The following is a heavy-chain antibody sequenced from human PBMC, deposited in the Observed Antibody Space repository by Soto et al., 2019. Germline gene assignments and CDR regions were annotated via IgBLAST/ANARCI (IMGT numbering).Heavy chain of an antibody. J-gene: IGHJ5*02. CDR2: IIPMFGTT. D-gene: IGHD3-22*01. V-gene: IGHV1-69*13. CDR1: GGAFSSSS. CDR3: AEDGGGYDT. Sequence: SVKVSCKASGGAFSSSSINWVRQAPGQGLEWMGGIIPMFGTTNYAQKLQGRVTLTADESTSTAYMEMTDLRSEDTAVYYCAEDGGGYDTWGQGTLVTVSS.